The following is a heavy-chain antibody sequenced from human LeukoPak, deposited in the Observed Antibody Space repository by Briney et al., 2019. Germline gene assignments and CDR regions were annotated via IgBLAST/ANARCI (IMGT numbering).Heavy chain of an antibody. V-gene: IGHV3-23*01. J-gene: IGHJ4*02. CDR1: GFTFSSYA. CDR3: AKDRMVGTGEYYFDY. D-gene: IGHD1-26*01. CDR2: ISGSGGST. Sequence: PGGSLRLSCAASGFTFSSYAMSWVRQAPGKGLEWVSAISGSGGSTYYADSVKGRFTISRDNSKNTPYLQMNSLRAEDTAVYYCAKDRMVGTGEYYFDYWGQGTLVTVSS.